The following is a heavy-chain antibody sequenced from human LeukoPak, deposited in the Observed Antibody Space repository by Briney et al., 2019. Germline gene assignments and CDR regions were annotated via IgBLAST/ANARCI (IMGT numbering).Heavy chain of an antibody. CDR2: INPNSGVT. CDR3: ALEGIRGIVATTAVARWFDP. D-gene: IGHD5-12*01. Sequence: ASVKVSCKASGYTFTAYYMHWVRQAPGQGLEWMGWINPNSGVTNYAQKFQGRVTMTRDTSISTAYMDLSRLRSDDTAVYYCALEGIRGIVATTAVARWFDPWGQGTLVTVSS. CDR1: GYTFTAYY. V-gene: IGHV1-2*02. J-gene: IGHJ5*02.